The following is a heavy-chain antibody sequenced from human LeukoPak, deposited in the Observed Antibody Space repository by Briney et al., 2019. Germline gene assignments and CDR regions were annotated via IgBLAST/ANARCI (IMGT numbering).Heavy chain of an antibody. D-gene: IGHD6-19*01. Sequence: SETLSLTCTVSGGSISSYYWSWIRQPAGKGLEWIGRIYTSGSTNYNPSLKSRVTMSVDTSKNQFSLKLSSVTAADTAVYYCVRSGYSSGWVRFDYRGQGTLVTVSS. CDR1: GGSISSYY. V-gene: IGHV4-4*07. CDR2: IYTSGST. CDR3: VRSGYSSGWVRFDY. J-gene: IGHJ4*02.